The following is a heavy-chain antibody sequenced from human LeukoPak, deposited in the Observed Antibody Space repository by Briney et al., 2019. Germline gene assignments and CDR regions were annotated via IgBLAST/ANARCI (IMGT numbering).Heavy chain of an antibody. CDR1: GGSFSGYY. CDR2: INHSGST. V-gene: IGHV4-34*01. Sequence: SETLSLTCAVYGGSFSGYYWSWIRQPPGKGLEWIGEINHSGSTNYNPSLKSRVTISVDTSKNQFSLKLSSVTAADTAVHYCARGPRSLYCSSTSCYNYFDYWGQGTLVTVSS. J-gene: IGHJ4*02. CDR3: ARGPRSLYCSSTSCYNYFDY. D-gene: IGHD2-2*02.